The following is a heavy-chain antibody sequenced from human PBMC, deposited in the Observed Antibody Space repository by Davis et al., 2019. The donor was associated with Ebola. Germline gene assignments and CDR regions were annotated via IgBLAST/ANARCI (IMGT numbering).Heavy chain of an antibody. V-gene: IGHV3-30*02. CDR2: IRSDGSNK. Sequence: PGGSLRLSCAASGFTFSNYGMHWVRQAPGKGLEWVAFIRSDGSNKYYADSVKGRFTISRDNSKNTLYLQMNSLRAEDTAVYYCARGEMGIPFDYWGQGTLVTVSS. J-gene: IGHJ4*02. CDR3: ARGEMGIPFDY. D-gene: IGHD5-24*01. CDR1: GFTFSNYG.